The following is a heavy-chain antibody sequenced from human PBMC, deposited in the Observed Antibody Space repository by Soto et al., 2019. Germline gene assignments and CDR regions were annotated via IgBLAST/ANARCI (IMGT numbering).Heavy chain of an antibody. D-gene: IGHD3-22*01. Sequence: SETLSLTCAVSGDSISSSNWWSWVRQPPGKGLEWIGEIHHSGSTNYHPCLKSRVSISIDKSKNQFCLRLSSVTAADTAVSYCGRDATFHSGAYYYVRRLDNWGKGTLVTV. V-gene: IGHV4-4*02. CDR1: GDSISSSNW. J-gene: IGHJ4*02. CDR2: IHHSGST. CDR3: GRDATFHSGAYYYVRRLDN.